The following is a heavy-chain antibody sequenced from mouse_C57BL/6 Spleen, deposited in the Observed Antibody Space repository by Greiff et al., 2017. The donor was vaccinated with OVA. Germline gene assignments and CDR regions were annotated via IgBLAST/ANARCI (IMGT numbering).Heavy chain of an antibody. CDR2: IRLKSDNYAT. Sequence: EVMLVESGGGLVQPGGSMKLSCVASGFTFSNYWMNWVRQSPEKGLEWVAQIRLKSDNYATHYAESVKGRFTISRDDSKSSVYLQMNNLSAEDTGIYYCKNGYSYAMDYWGQGTSVTVSS. D-gene: IGHD2-3*01. CDR1: GFTFSNYW. J-gene: IGHJ4*01. V-gene: IGHV6-3*01. CDR3: KNGYSYAMDY.